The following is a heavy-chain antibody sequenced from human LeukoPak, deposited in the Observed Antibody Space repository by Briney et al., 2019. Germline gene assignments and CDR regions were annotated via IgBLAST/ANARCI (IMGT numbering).Heavy chain of an antibody. Sequence: PGGSLRLSCVDSGFTLKSYAMTWVRQAPGRGLEWVAYINSGGTTTYYLDSVKGRFTISRDNAKNALSLQMTNLRVEDTATYYCVRDWTHSIWSGYGYGFDVWGQGTTVVVSS. V-gene: IGHV3-48*03. CDR1: GFTLKSYA. D-gene: IGHD3-3*01. J-gene: IGHJ3*01. CDR3: VRDWTHSIWSGYGYGFDV. CDR2: INSGGTTT.